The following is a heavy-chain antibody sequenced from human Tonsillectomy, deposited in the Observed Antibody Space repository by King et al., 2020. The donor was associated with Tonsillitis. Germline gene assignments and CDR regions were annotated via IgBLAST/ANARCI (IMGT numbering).Heavy chain of an antibody. Sequence: QLQLQESGPGLVKPSETLSLTCTVSGGSISSYYWSWIRQPPGKGLEWIGYIYYSGSTNYNPSLKSRVTISVDTSKNQFSLKLSSVTAADTAVYYCAREGGSFEYFDSWGQGTLVTVSS. CDR1: GGSISSYY. J-gene: IGHJ4*02. D-gene: IGHD1-26*01. CDR2: IYYSGST. CDR3: AREGGSFEYFDS. V-gene: IGHV4-59*01.